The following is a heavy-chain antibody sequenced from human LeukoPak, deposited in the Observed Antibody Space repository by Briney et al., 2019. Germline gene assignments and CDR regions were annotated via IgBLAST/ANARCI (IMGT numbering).Heavy chain of an antibody. D-gene: IGHD6-19*01. V-gene: IGHV4-59*01. CDR1: GGSISSYY. J-gene: IGHJ1*01. CDR2: IYYSGST. Sequence: PSETLSLTCTVSGGSISSYYWSWIRQPPGKGLEWIGYIYYSGSTNYNPSLKSRVTISVDTSKNQFSLKLSSVTAADTAVYYCAKDYRGEAVAGPPAEYFQHWGQGTLVTVSS. CDR3: AKDYRGEAVAGPPAEYFQH.